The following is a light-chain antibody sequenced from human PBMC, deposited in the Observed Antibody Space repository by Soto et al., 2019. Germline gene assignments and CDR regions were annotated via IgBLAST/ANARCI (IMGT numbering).Light chain of an antibody. CDR3: AVWDDSLNAWV. CDR2: SNN. J-gene: IGLJ3*02. Sequence: QSVLTQPPSASGTPGQTVTISCSGRSSNIGSHVVNWYQQLPGTAPKVLIYSNNQRPSGVPDRFSGSKSGTSASLAISGLQSEDEDDYYCAVWDDSLNAWVFGGGTKLTVL. V-gene: IGLV1-44*01. CDR1: SSNIGSHV.